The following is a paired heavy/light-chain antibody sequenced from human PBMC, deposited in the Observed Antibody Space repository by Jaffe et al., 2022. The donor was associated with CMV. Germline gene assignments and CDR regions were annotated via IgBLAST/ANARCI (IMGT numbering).Heavy chain of an antibody. Sequence: QVQLQQWGAGLLKPSETLSLTCAVYGGSFSGYFWSWIRQSPGKGLEWIGEINHSGSTNYSPSLKSRVTISVDTSKNQFSLNLSSVTAADTAVYYCARGLRGYGLFFRHSSDSGAFGYWGQGTLVTVSS. D-gene: IGHD5-12*01. CDR1: GGSFSGYF. CDR3: ARGLRGYGLFFRHSSDSGAFGY. J-gene: IGHJ4*02. V-gene: IGHV4-34*01. CDR2: INHSGST.
Light chain of an antibody. CDR2: DAS. Sequence: EVVLTQSPATLSLSPGERATLSCRASQSVSSYLAWYQQKPGQAPRLLIYDASNRATGIPARFSGSGSGTDFTLTISSLEPEDFAVYYCQQRTNWPPLTFGGGTKVEIK. CDR3: QQRTNWPPLT. CDR1: QSVSSY. J-gene: IGKJ4*01. V-gene: IGKV3-11*01.